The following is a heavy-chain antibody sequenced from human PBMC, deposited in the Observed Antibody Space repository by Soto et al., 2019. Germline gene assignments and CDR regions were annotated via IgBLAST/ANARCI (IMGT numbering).Heavy chain of an antibody. D-gene: IGHD1-26*01. CDR2: INGRSNYV. V-gene: IGHV3-21*01. CDR1: GFTFSTYT. Sequence: EVQVVESGGGLVKPGGSLRLSCVFSGFTFSTYTKNWVRQAPGKGLEWVSSINGRSNYVYYADSVKGRFTISRDNAKNSLYLQMYRLRAEDTAIYYCAREDGVVGSSSAFDHWGLGTLVTVSS. CDR3: AREDGVVGSSSAFDH. J-gene: IGHJ4*02.